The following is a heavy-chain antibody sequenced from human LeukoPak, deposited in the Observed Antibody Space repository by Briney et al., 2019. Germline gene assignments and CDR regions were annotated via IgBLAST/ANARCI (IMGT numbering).Heavy chain of an antibody. D-gene: IGHD6-19*01. CDR2: IYSGGST. CDR1: GFTVSSNY. V-gene: IGHV3-53*01. CDR3: AKVAVHSSGWYGFDS. J-gene: IGHJ5*01. Sequence: PGGSLRLSCAASGFTVSSNYMSWVRQAPGKGLEWVSVIYSGGSTYYADSVKGRFTISRDNSKNTLYLQMNSLRVEDTAVYYCAKVAVHSSGWYGFDSWGQGTLVTVSS.